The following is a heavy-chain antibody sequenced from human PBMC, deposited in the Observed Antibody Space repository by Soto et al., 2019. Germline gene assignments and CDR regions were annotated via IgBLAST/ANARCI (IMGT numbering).Heavy chain of an antibody. J-gene: IGHJ4*02. V-gene: IGHV3-30-3*01. CDR2: MSYDGNRQ. CDR1: GFTFSNSP. CDR3: PREEYSTHYFDF. D-gene: IGHD5-18*01. Sequence: QVQLVESGGGVVQPGRSLRLSCVASGFTFSNSPIHWVRQAPGKGLEWVSVMSYDGNRQYYADSVKGRFTISRDSSKNTLYLQMNSVRVEDTAMYYCPREEYSTHYFDFWGQGTLVTVSS.